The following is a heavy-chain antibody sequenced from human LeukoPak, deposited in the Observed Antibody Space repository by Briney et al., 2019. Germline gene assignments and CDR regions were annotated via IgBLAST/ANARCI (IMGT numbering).Heavy chain of an antibody. CDR2: IYYSGST. V-gene: IGHV4-59*08. CDR1: GGSISSYY. D-gene: IGHD6-13*01. CDR3: ARHAHSSSYYFDY. Sequence: KPSETLSLTCTVSGGSISSYYWSWIRQPPGKGLEWIGYIYYSGSTNYNPSLKSRVTISVDTSKNQFSLKLSSVTAADTAVYYCARHAHSSSYYFDYWGQGTLVTVSS. J-gene: IGHJ4*02.